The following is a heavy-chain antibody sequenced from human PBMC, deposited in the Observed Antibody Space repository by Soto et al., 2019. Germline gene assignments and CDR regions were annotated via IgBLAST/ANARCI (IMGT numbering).Heavy chain of an antibody. D-gene: IGHD3-22*01. CDR1: GYTFTSYG. CDR3: ARDPYYYDSSGGFSVDY. J-gene: IGHJ4*02. CDR2: ISAYNGNT. V-gene: IGHV1-18*01. Sequence: QVQLVQSGAEVKKPGASVKVSCKASGYTFTSYGISWVRQAPGQGLEWMGWISAYNGNTNYEQKLQGRVTMTTDTSTSTAYMELRSLRSDDTAVYYCARDPYYYDSSGGFSVDYWGQGTLVTVSS.